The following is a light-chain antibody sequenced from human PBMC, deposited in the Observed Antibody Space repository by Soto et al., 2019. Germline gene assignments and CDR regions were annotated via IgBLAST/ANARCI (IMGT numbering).Light chain of an antibody. CDR2: GNS. Sequence: QSVLTQPPSVSGAPGQRVTISCTGSSSNIGAGYDVHWYQQLPGTAPKLLIYGNSNRPSGVPDRFSGSKSGTSASLAITGLQAEDEADYYGQSYESSLSGYVFGTGTKVTV. CDR3: QSYESSLSGYV. J-gene: IGLJ1*01. V-gene: IGLV1-40*01. CDR1: SSNIGAGYD.